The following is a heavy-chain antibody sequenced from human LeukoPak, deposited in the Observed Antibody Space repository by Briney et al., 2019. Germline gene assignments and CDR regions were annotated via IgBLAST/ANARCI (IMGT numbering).Heavy chain of an antibody. D-gene: IGHD1-20*01. Sequence: GGSLRLSCAASGFTLTNAWMNWVRQAPGKGLEWVGRIKSKADGETIDYAAPVKGRFTFSRDDSKNMLYLQMNGLKSEDTAVYYCSTLTSRGLSDSWGQGTLVTVSS. CDR2: IKSKADGETI. CDR1: GFTLTNAW. CDR3: STLTSRGLSDS. V-gene: IGHV3-15*07. J-gene: IGHJ4*02.